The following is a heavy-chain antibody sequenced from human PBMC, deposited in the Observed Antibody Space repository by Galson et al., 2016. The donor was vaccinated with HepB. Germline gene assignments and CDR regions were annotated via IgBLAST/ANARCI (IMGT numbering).Heavy chain of an antibody. CDR2: IYHSGDT. D-gene: IGHD2-8*02. Sequence: SETLSLTCTVSGDSIGSDTNWWSWVRQSPGKGLEWIGEIYHSGDTNYNPSLKSRFTMSVDTSKSQFSLRLSSVTAADTALYLCARDCTGGTCKFALYGAFDIWGPGIMVTVSS. J-gene: IGHJ3*02. CDR1: GDSIGSDTNW. CDR3: ARDCTGGTCKFALYGAFDI. V-gene: IGHV4-4*02.